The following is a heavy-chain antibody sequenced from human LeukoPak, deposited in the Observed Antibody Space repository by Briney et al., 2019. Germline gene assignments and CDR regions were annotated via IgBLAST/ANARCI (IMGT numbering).Heavy chain of an antibody. CDR3: ARLCYYDSSGYYFYYYYYMDV. Sequence: SETLSLTCTVSGGSISSSSYYWSWIRQPPGKGLEWIGEINHSGSTNYNPSLKSRVTISVDTSKNQFSLKLSSVTAADTAVYYCARLCYYDSSGYYFYYYYYMDVWGKGTTVTVSS. D-gene: IGHD3-22*01. J-gene: IGHJ6*03. CDR2: INHSGST. CDR1: GGSISSSSYY. V-gene: IGHV4-39*07.